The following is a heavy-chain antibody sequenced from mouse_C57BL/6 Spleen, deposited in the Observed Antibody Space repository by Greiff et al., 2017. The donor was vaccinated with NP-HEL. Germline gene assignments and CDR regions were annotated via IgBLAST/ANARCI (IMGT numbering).Heavy chain of an antibody. J-gene: IGHJ3*01. V-gene: IGHV5-17*01. Sequence: EVQLQESGGGLVKPGGSLKLSCAASGFTFSDYGMHWVRQAPEKGLEWVAYISSGSSTIYYADKVKGRFTISRDNAKNTLFLQMTSLRSEDTAMYYCARMGYGYDEGAFAYWGQGTLVTVSA. CDR1: GFTFSDYG. D-gene: IGHD2-2*01. CDR3: ARMGYGYDEGAFAY. CDR2: ISSGSSTI.